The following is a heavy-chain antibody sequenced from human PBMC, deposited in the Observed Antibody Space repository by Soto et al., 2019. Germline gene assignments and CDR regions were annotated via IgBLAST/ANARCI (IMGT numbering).Heavy chain of an antibody. Sequence: QVQLQESGPGLVKPSETLSLTCTVSGGSISSYYWSWIRQPAGKGLEWIGRIYTSGSTNYNPSLKSRFTMSVDTSKNQFSLKLSSVTAADTAVYYCARDPDYYDSSGYYYGYYFDYWGQGTLVTVSS. CDR3: ARDPDYYDSSGYYYGYYFDY. CDR1: GGSISSYY. CDR2: IYTSGST. D-gene: IGHD3-22*01. J-gene: IGHJ4*02. V-gene: IGHV4-4*07.